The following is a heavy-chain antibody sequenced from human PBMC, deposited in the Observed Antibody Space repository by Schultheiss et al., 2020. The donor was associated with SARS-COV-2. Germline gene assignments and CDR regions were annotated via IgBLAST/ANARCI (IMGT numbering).Heavy chain of an antibody. CDR1: GGTFSSYA. V-gene: IGHV1-69*05. CDR3: ARNYDSSGPSDAFDI. Sequence: SVKVSCKASGGTFSSYAISWVRQAPGQGLEWMGGIIPIFGTANYAQKFQGRVTMTRNTSISTAYMELRSLRSDDTAVYYCARNYDSSGPSDAFDIWGQGTMVTVSS. CDR2: IIPIFGTA. D-gene: IGHD3-22*01. J-gene: IGHJ3*02.